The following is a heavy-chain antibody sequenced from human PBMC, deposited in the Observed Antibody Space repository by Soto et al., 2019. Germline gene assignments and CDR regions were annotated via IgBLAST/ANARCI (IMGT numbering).Heavy chain of an antibody. D-gene: IGHD3-3*01. CDR1: GFTFSNAW. CDR2: IKSKTDGGTT. CDR3: TTLKTYYDFWSGYYKSDYYGMDV. Sequence: KPGGSLRLSCAASGFTFSNAWMSWVRQAPGKGLEWVGRIKSKTDGGTTDYAAPVKGRFTISRDDSKNTLYLQMNSLKTEDTAVYYCTTLKTYYDFWSGYYKSDYYGMDVWGQGTTVTVSS. J-gene: IGHJ6*02. V-gene: IGHV3-15*01.